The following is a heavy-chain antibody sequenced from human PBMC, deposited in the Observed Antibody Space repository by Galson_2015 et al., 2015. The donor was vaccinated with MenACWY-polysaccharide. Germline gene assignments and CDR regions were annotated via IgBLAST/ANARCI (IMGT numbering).Heavy chain of an antibody. V-gene: IGHV3-33*01. Sequence: ADSVKGRFSVSRDNSKSTLYLEMNNLRAEDTALYYCAREGSRIVFHAFDTWGQGTMVIVSS. CDR3: AREGSRIVFHAFDT. D-gene: IGHD3-10*02. J-gene: IGHJ3*02.